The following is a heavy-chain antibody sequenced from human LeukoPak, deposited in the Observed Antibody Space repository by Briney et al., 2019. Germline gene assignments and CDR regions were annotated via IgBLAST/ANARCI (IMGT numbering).Heavy chain of an antibody. V-gene: IGHV3-30-3*01. CDR3: ARDTVEYDFWSGFYY. CDR1: GFTFSSYA. J-gene: IGHJ4*02. CDR2: ISYDGSNK. Sequence: GGSLRLSCAASGFTFSSYAMHWVRQAPGKGLEWVAVISYDGSNKYYADSVKGRFTISRDNSKNTLYLQMNSLRAEDTAVYYCARDTVEYDFWSGFYYWGQGTLVTVSS. D-gene: IGHD3-3*01.